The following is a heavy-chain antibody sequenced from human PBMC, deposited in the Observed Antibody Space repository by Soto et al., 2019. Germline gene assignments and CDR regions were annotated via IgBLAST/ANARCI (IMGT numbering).Heavy chain of an antibody. V-gene: IGHV3-30-3*01. Sequence: ESGGGVVQPGRSLRLSCAASGFTFSNYDMHWVRQAPGKGLEWVAVISYDRTSKYYAGSVKGRFTISRDNSKNTFYLQMTSLRPEDTAVFYCARGLQGGLDPWGQGTLVTVSS. J-gene: IGHJ5*02. CDR2: ISYDRTSK. CDR1: GFTFSNYD. D-gene: IGHD4-4*01. CDR3: ARGLQGGLDP.